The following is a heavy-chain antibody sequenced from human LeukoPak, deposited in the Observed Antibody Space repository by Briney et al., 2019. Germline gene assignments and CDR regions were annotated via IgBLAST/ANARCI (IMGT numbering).Heavy chain of an antibody. V-gene: IGHV3-7*03. Sequence: GGSLRLSCAASGFMFTDSWMAWVRQAPGKGLEWLANINEDGSDKNYVVALKGRFTISRDNAEKSLYLQMNSLRAEDTAVYYCAKDTNWNYDWFDPWGQGTLVTVSS. CDR2: INEDGSDK. D-gene: IGHD1-7*01. CDR1: GFMFTDSW. CDR3: AKDTNWNYDWFDP. J-gene: IGHJ5*02.